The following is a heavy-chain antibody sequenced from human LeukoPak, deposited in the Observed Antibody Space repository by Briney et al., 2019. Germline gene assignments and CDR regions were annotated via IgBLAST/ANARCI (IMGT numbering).Heavy chain of an antibody. D-gene: IGHD2-8*02. V-gene: IGHV3-23*01. J-gene: IGHJ4*02. CDR3: ATYRQVLLPFES. CDR2: ISGSGTNT. CDR1: GFTFSSYG. Sequence: GGTLRLSCAASGFTFSSYGMSWVRQAPGKGLECVSVISGSGTNTYYADSVKGRFTISRDNSKNTLYLQMNSLRAEDTAIYYCATYRQVLLPFESWGQGTLVTVSS.